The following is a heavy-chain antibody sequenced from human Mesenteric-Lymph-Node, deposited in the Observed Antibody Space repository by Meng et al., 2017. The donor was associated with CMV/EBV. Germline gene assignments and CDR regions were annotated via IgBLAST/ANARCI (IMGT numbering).Heavy chain of an antibody. J-gene: IGHJ4*02. CDR1: GFTFDDYA. V-gene: IGHV3-9*01. CDR3: AKGGAVDY. D-gene: IGHD3-16*01. CDR2: ISWNSGSI. Sequence: LSLTCAASGFTFDDYAMHWVRQAPGKGLEWVSGISWNSGSIGYADSVKGRFTISRDNSKNTLYLQMNSLRAEDTAVYYCAKGGAVDYWGQGTLVTVSS.